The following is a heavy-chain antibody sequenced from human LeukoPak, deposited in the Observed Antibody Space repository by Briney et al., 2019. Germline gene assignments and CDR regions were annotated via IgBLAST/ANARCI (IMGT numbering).Heavy chain of an antibody. CDR1: GVSISSYY. CDR2: MSYTGSGST. D-gene: IGHD2-2*01. CDR3: AKLDSSTWYAYDARFDP. Sequence: SETLSLTCTVSGVSISSYYWSWIRQPPGKGLEWIGYMSYTGSGSTNYNPSLKSRVTISVDTSKNQFSLKLSSVTAADTAVYYCAKLDSSTWYAYDARFDPWGQGTLVTVSS. V-gene: IGHV4-59*01. J-gene: IGHJ5*02.